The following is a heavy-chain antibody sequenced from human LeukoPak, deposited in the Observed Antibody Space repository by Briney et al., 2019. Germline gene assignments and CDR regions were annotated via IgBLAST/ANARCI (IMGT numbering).Heavy chain of an antibody. CDR2: ISSSSSYI. D-gene: IGHD6-13*01. CDR3: ARDRGIATAGWFDP. Sequence: KSGGSLRLSCAASGFTFSSYGIHWVRQAPGKGLEWVSSISSSSSYIYYADSVKGRFTISRDNAKNSLYLQMNSLRAEDTAVYYCARDRGIATAGWFDPWGQGTLVTVSS. V-gene: IGHV3-21*01. J-gene: IGHJ5*02. CDR1: GFTFSSYG.